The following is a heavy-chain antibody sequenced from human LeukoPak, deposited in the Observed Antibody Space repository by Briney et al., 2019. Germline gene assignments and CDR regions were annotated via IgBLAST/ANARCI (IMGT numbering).Heavy chain of an antibody. CDR1: GFTFSSYW. V-gene: IGHV3-7*01. Sequence: GGSLRLSCSASGFTFSSYWVTWVRQAPGKGLEWVANVKQDGSEKNYVDSVKGRFTISRDNSKNTLYLQMNSLRAEDTAVYYCARAGTPSSGELFYYFDYWGQGTLVTVSS. J-gene: IGHJ4*02. CDR3: ARAGTPSSGELFYYFDY. CDR2: VKQDGSEK. D-gene: IGHD3-10*01.